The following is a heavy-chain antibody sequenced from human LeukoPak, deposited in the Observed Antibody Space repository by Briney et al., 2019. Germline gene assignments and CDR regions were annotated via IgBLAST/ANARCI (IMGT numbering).Heavy chain of an antibody. V-gene: IGHV4-34*11. CDR1: GGSFSGYY. CDR2: IYYSGST. Sequence: PSETLSLTCAVYGGSFSGYYWSWIRQPPGKGLEWIGYIYYSGSTNYNPSLKSRVTISVDTSKNKFSLKVRSVTAADTAVYYCARVCGGDCYPLGFDPWGQGTLVTVSS. CDR3: ARVCGGDCYPLGFDP. J-gene: IGHJ5*02. D-gene: IGHD2-21*02.